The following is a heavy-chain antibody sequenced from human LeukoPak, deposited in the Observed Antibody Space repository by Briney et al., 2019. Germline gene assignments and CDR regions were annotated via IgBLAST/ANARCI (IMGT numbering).Heavy chain of an antibody. CDR2: INARGDT. CDR3: ARGQVPAARGYNWFDP. Sequence: PSETLSLTCAVYGWSFNDYYWNWIRQPPGKGLEWIGEINARGDTNFNPSLKSRVTISVDTSKGQFSLRLTSMIAADTAVYYCARGQVPAARGYNWFDPWGQGTLVTVSS. CDR1: GWSFNDYY. J-gene: IGHJ5*02. V-gene: IGHV4-34*01. D-gene: IGHD2-2*01.